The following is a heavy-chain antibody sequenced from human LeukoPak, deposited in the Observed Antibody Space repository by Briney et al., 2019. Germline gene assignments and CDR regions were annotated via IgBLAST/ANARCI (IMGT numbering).Heavy chain of an antibody. V-gene: IGHV3-33*06. CDR3: AKDAQRGFDYSNSLEY. Sequence: PGKSLTLSCVASQFRFPFSHYGMHWVRQAPGRGLEWVAAIWSDGTNQYYADSVRGRFTISRDNSQNTVYLQMNGLRVEDTAVYFCAKDAQRGFDYSNSLEYWGQGTLVTVSS. CDR2: IWSDGTNQ. J-gene: IGHJ4*02. CDR1: QFRFPFSHYG. D-gene: IGHD4-11*01.